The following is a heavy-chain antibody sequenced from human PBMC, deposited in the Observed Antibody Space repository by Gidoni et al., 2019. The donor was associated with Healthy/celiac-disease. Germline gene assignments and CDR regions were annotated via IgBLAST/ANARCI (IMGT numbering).Heavy chain of an antibody. D-gene: IGHD6-6*01. CDR1: GFTFGDYA. CDR3: TRNPIAARRYYYYYMDV. J-gene: IGHJ6*03. CDR2: IRSKAYGGTT. V-gene: IGHV3-49*03. Sequence: EVQLVESGGGLVQPGRSLRLSCTASGFTFGDYASSWFRQAPGKGLEWVGFIRSKAYGGTTEYAASVKGRFTISRDDSKSIAYLQMNSLKTEDTAVYYCTRNPIAARRYYYYYMDVWGKGTTVTVSS.